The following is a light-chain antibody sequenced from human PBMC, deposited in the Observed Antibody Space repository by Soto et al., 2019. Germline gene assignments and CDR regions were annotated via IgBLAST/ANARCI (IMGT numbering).Light chain of an antibody. V-gene: IGLV2-8*01. CDR2: EVN. J-gene: IGLJ3*02. CDR1: SNDVGGYNY. CDR3: SSYAGNYVVM. Sequence: QSVLTQPPSASGSPGQSVTISCTGTSNDVGGYNYVSWFQQHPGKVPQLMIFEVNQRPSGVPDRFSGSKSGNTASLTVSGLHPEDEADYYCSSYAGNYVVMFGGGTKVTVL.